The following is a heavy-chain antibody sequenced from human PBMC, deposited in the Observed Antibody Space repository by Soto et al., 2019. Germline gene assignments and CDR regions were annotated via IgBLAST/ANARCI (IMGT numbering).Heavy chain of an antibody. CDR2: ISGRGGST. CDR3: AKSQSQGLFDYFIVTGYYPNWIDP. D-gene: IGHD3-9*01. J-gene: IGHJ5*02. CDR1: GFTFSSYA. Sequence: GGSLRLSCAASGFTFSSYALSWVRQAPGQGLEWVSAISGRGGSTYYADSVNGRFTISRDNSKNTLFLQMNSLRAEDTAVYYCAKSQSQGLFDYFIVTGYYPNWIDPLGQGTQVTV. V-gene: IGHV3-23*01.